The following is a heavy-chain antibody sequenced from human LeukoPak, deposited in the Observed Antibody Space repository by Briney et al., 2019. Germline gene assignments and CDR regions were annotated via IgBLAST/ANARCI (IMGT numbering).Heavy chain of an antibody. Sequence: SETLSLTCTVSGGSISSYFWSWIRQPPGKGLEWIGYIYYSGSTNYNPSLKSRVTMSVDTSKNQFSLKLSSVTAADTAVYYCARIDRAVAGTIDYWGQGTLVTVPS. CDR3: ARIDRAVAGTIDY. V-gene: IGHV4-59*08. J-gene: IGHJ4*02. CDR2: IYYSGST. D-gene: IGHD6-19*01. CDR1: GGSISSYF.